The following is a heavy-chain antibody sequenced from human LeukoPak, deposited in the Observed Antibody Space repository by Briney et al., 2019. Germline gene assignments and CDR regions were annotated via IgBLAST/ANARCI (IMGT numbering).Heavy chain of an antibody. CDR3: ARGYYDSRGYYYRGFDY. CDR2: FYPGDTDN. D-gene: IGHD3-22*01. V-gene: IGHV5-51*01. CDR1: GYSITSYW. J-gene: IGHJ4*02. Sequence: GAPLQICCKGSGYSITSYWIGCVRQLPEKGLEWMGIFYPGDTDNRYSPSFQGQVTISADKSISTVYLQWISLKASDTARYCCARGYYDSRGYYYRGFDYWGEETLVTVSS.